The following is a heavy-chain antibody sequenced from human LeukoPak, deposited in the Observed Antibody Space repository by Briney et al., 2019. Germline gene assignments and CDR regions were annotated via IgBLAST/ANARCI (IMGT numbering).Heavy chain of an antibody. J-gene: IGHJ5*02. D-gene: IGHD2-2*01. V-gene: IGHV4-4*07. Sequence: PSETLSLTCTVSGGSMSSSYWTWIRQPAGKGLEWIGRIYSSGSTTFNPSLKSRVAMSVDASKNQFSLKLSSVTAADTAVYYCARVLVVPAASYWFDPWGQGTLVTVSS. CDR3: ARVLVVPAASYWFDP. CDR2: IYSSGST. CDR1: GGSMSSSY.